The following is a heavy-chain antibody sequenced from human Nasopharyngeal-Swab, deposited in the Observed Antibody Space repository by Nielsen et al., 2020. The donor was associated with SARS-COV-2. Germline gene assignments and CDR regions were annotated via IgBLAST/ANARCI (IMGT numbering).Heavy chain of an antibody. CDR3: ARHSTTVTTVYYYGMDV. V-gene: IGHV5-51*01. CDR1: GYSFTTYW. J-gene: IGHJ6*02. CDR2: IYPGDSDT. D-gene: IGHD4-17*01. Sequence: GESLKISCQCSGYSFTTYWIAWVRQMPGKGLEYMGIIYPGDSDTRYSPSFQGQVSISVDKSISTAYLQWSSLKASDTAMYYCARHSTTVTTVYYYGMDVWGQGTTVTVSS.